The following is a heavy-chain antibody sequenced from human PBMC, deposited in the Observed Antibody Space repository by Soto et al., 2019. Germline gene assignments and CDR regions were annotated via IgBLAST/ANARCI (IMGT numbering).Heavy chain of an antibody. V-gene: IGHV3-33*01. CDR3: ARDLNTGYVGDY. J-gene: IGHJ4*02. CDR1: GFTFSASG. D-gene: IGHD5-12*01. CDR2: IWFDGSKQ. Sequence: QVQLVESGGGVVQPGTSLRLSCVASGFTFSASGMHWVRQTPGKGLECVAIIWFDGSKQYYADSVKGRFTVSRDNPGSTLFLQMNDLRTEDTAMYYCARDLNTGYVGDYWGQGALVVVSS.